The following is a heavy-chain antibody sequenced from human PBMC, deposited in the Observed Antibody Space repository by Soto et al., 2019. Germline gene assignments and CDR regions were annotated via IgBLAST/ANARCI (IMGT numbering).Heavy chain of an antibody. Sequence: GASVKVSCKASGYTFTGYYMHWVRQAPGQGLEWMGWINPNSGGTNYAQKFQGWVTMTRDTSISTAYMELSRLRSDDTAVYYCARDQDRSYYYGSGRLGYYYYGMDVWGQGTTVTVSS. V-gene: IGHV1-2*04. CDR2: INPNSGGT. CDR3: ARDQDRSYYYGSGRLGYYYYGMDV. CDR1: GYTFTGYY. D-gene: IGHD3-10*01. J-gene: IGHJ6*02.